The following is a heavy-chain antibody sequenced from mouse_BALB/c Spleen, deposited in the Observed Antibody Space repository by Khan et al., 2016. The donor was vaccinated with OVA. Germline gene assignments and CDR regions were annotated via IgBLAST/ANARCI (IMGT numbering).Heavy chain of an antibody. D-gene: IGHD1-3*01. CDR2: IWAGGSP. CDR1: GFSLTSYG. Sequence: QVQLKESGPGLVAPSQSLSITCTVSGFSLTSYGVHWVRQPPGKGLEWLGVIWAGGSPNYNSALMSRLSISQDNSKSQVFLIMNSLLTDDTAMYYCARLEDIWGQGTTLTVAS. V-gene: IGHV2-9*02. CDR3: ARLEDI. J-gene: IGHJ2*01.